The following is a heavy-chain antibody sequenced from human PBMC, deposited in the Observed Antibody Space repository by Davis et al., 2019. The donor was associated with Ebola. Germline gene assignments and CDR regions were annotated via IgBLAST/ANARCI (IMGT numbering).Heavy chain of an antibody. V-gene: IGHV3-73*01. CDR3: TRDRCSSTSCYGWYYYGMDV. J-gene: IGHJ6*02. CDR1: GFTFSGSA. Sequence: GESLKISCAASGFTFSGSAMHWVRQASGKGLEWVGRIRSKANSYATAYAASVKGRSTISRDDSKSIAYLQMNSLKTEDTAVYYYTRDRCSSTSCYGWYYYGMDVWGQGTTVTVSS. CDR2: IRSKANSYAT. D-gene: IGHD2-2*01.